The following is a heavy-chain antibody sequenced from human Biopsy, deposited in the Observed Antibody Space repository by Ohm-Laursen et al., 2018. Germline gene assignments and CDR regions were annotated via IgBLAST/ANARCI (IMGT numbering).Heavy chain of an antibody. CDR1: GFTFTSYE. D-gene: IGHD6-13*01. CDR3: AKEGPPKDYSSSFHS. J-gene: IGHJ4*02. Sequence: SLRLSCTASGFTFTSYEMNWVRQASGKGLEWVANIHYTGSPIYYADSVKGRFTISRDNAKNSLYLQMSSLRAEDTALYYCAKEGPPKDYSSSFHSWGQGTLVTVSS. CDR2: IHYTGSPI. V-gene: IGHV3-48*03.